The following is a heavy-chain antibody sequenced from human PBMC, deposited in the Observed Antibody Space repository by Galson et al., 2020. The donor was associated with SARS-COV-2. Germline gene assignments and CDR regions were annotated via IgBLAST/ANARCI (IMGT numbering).Heavy chain of an antibody. D-gene: IGHD6-19*01. CDR1: GFTFSSYW. Sequence: GGSLRLSCAASGFTFSSYWMSWVRQAPGKGLEWVANIKQDGSEKYYVDSVKGRFTISRDNAKNSLYLQMNSLRAEDTAVYYCARDGEGSSGWRRVAYFDYWGQGTLVTVSS. CDR3: ARDGEGSSGWRRVAYFDY. J-gene: IGHJ4*02. V-gene: IGHV3-7*05. CDR2: IKQDGSEK.